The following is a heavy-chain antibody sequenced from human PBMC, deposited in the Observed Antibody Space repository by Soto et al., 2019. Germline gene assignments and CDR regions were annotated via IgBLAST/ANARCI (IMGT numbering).Heavy chain of an antibody. D-gene: IGHD3-10*01. V-gene: IGHV5-51*01. Sequence: GESLKISCKTSGDSFTTDWIGWVRQMPGKGLEWIVVIYPGDSRTRYSPPFQGQVTLSADKSISTAYLQWSSLKASDTARYYCATRRFSSPESSPGGQGTLVSVSS. CDR3: ATRRFSSPESSP. CDR2: IYPGDSRT. J-gene: IGHJ5*02. CDR1: GDSFTTDW.